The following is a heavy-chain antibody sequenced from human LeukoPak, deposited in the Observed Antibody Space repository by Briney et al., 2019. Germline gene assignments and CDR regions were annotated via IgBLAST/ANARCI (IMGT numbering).Heavy chain of an antibody. CDR1: GGSISSYY. D-gene: IGHD2-2*02. V-gene: IGHV4-59*08. Sequence: PSETLSLTCTVSGGSISSYYWSWIRQPPGKGLEWIGYIYYSGSTNYNPSLKSRVTISVGTSKNQFSLKLSSVTAADTAVYYCARHSSFVVVPAAIFGAFDIWGQGTMVTVSS. J-gene: IGHJ3*02. CDR2: IYYSGST. CDR3: ARHSSFVVVPAAIFGAFDI.